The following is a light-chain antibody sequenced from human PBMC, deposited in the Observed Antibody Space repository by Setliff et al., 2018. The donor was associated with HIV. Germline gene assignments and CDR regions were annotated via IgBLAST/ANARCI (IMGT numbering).Light chain of an antibody. CDR1: SSDVGGYYL. J-gene: IGLJ1*01. CDR3: CSKAGGSTFFV. V-gene: IGLV2-23*02. CDR2: DVD. Sequence: QSALTQPASVSGSPGQSITISCSGTSSDVGGYYLVSWYQQDPGKVPKLIIYDVDKRPSGISNRFSGSKSGNTAPLTISGLQAEDEADYYCCSKAGGSTFFVFGTGTKVTVL.